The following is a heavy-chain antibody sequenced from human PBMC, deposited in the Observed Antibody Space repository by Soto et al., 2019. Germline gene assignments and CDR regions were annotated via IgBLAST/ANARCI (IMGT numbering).Heavy chain of an antibody. Sequence: GESLKISCAASGFTFSSYSMNWVRQAPGKGLEWVSSISSSSSYIYYADSVKGRFTISRDNAKNSLYLQMNSLRAEDTAVYYCATIRFLEWYYFDYWGQGTLVTVSS. CDR2: ISSSSSYI. V-gene: IGHV3-21*01. CDR1: GFTFSSYS. D-gene: IGHD3-3*01. J-gene: IGHJ4*02. CDR3: ATIRFLEWYYFDY.